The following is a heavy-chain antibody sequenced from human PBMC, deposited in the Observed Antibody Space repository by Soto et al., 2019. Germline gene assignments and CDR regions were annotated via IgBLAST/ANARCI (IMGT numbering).Heavy chain of an antibody. CDR2: VGYGGIT. Sequence: SETLSLTCTVSCASIISGRHSWGWIRQPPGKGLDWIGAVGYGGITYYNPSLRSRISISLDTSKNHLSLRLTSVTAADTAVYYCARHEDYYDPDYWGQGNMVTVSS. CDR1: CASIISGRHS. CDR3: ARHEDYYDPDY. J-gene: IGHJ4*02. D-gene: IGHD3-16*01. V-gene: IGHV4-39*02.